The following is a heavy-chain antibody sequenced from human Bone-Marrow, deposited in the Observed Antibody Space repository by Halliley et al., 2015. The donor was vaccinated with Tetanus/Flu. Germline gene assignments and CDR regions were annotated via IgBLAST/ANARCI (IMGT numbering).Heavy chain of an antibody. Sequence: SGRTTYTPPLNSRVTISTGASSNQFSLKLNSVTAADTALYYCARSKFLVVGPSPIGWFDPWGQGTLVPVSS. J-gene: IGHJ5*02. D-gene: IGHD2-2*01. V-gene: IGHV4-59*01. CDR3: ARSKFLVVGPSPIGWFDP. CDR2: SGRT.